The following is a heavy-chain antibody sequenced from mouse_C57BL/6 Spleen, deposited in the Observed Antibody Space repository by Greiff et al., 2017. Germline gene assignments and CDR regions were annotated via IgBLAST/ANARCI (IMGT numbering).Heavy chain of an antibody. CDR2: ISYDGSN. J-gene: IGHJ4*01. D-gene: IGHD2-4*01. CDR1: GYSITSGYY. Sequence: ESGPGLVKPSQSLSLTCSVTGYSITSGYYWNWIRQFPGNKLEWMGYISYDGSNNYNATLKNRISLTPDTSKKQFFLRLNSVTTEDTATYYCAREGYDYPYYCALDYWGQGTSLTVSS. V-gene: IGHV3-6*01. CDR3: AREGYDYPYYCALDY.